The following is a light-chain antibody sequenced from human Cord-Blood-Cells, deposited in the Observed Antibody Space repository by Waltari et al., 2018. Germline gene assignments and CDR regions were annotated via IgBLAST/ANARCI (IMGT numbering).Light chain of an antibody. CDR3: QQYGSSPFT. CDR2: GAS. CDR1: QSVSSSY. Sequence: EIVLTQSPGTLSLSPGERATLSCRASQSVSSSYLAWYQQKPGQAPWLLLYGASSRATGIPDRFSGSGSGTDFTLTISRLEPEDFAVYYCQQYGSSPFTFGPGTKVDIK. V-gene: IGKV3-20*01. J-gene: IGKJ3*01.